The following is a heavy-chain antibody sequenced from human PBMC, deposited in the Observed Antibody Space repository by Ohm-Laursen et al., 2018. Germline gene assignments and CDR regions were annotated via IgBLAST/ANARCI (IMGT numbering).Heavy chain of an antibody. CDR3: AKGSRTSGWPN. Sequence: GSLRLSCAASGFTFSSYEMNWVRQAPGKGLEWVSSISSSSSYIYYADSVKGRFTISRDNAKNSLYLQMNSLRAEDTAIYYCAKGSRTSGWPNWGQGTLVTVS. D-gene: IGHD6-19*01. CDR1: GFTFSSYE. J-gene: IGHJ4*02. V-gene: IGHV3-21*04. CDR2: ISSSSSYI.